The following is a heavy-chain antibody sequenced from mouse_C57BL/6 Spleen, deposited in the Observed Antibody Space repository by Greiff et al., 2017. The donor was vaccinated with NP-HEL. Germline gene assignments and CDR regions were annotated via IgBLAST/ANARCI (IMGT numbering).Heavy chain of an antibody. CDR1: GFTFTDYY. CDR2: IRNKANGYTT. CDR3: ARSPLRRGYFDV. Sequence: EVKVVESGGGLVQPGGSLSLSCAASGFTFTDYYMSWVRQPPGKALEWLGFIRNKANGYTTEYSASVKGRFTISRDNYQSILYLQMNALRAEDSATYYCARSPLRRGYFDVWGTGTTVTVSS. J-gene: IGHJ1*03. V-gene: IGHV7-3*01. D-gene: IGHD2-12*01.